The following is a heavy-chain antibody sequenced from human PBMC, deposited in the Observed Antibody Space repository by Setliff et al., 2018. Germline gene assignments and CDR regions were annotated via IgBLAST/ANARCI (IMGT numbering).Heavy chain of an antibody. Sequence: ASVKVSCKTSGFRFTSFGFSWVRQAPGQGLEWVGGINPHSGGTNFPQTFQGRVTMTRDTSINTAYMELSTLTSDDTAVYFCARATRDSGGWYYEYNWFDPWGQGTLVTVSS. J-gene: IGHJ5*02. V-gene: IGHV1-2*02. CDR2: INPHSGGT. D-gene: IGHD6-19*01. CDR3: ARATRDSGGWYYEYNWFDP. CDR1: GFRFTSFG.